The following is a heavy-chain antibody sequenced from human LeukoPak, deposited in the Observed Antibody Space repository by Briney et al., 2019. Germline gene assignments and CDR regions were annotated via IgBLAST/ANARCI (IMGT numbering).Heavy chain of an antibody. CDR2: ISSSSGYI. J-gene: IGHJ4*02. D-gene: IGHD3-22*01. CDR3: AREYYYDSSGYLTPPTDY. V-gene: IGHV3-21*01. CDR1: GFTFSSYS. Sequence: GGSLRLSCAASGFTFSSYSMNWVRQAPGKGLEWVSSISSSSGYIYYADSVKGRFTISRDNAKNSLYLQMNSLRAEDTAVYYCAREYYYDSSGYLTPPTDYWGQGTLVTVSS.